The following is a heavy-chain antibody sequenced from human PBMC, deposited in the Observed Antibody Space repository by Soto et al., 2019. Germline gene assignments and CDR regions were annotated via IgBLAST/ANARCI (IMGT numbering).Heavy chain of an antibody. J-gene: IGHJ4*02. Sequence: PGGSLRLSCAASGFTFSSYGMHWVRQAPGKGLEWVAVISYDGSNKYYADSVKGRFTISRDNSKNTLYLQMNSLRAEDTAVYYCASAAAVNFDYWGQGTLVTVSS. V-gene: IGHV3-30*03. CDR1: GFTFSSYG. CDR2: ISYDGSNK. CDR3: ASAAAVNFDY. D-gene: IGHD6-13*01.